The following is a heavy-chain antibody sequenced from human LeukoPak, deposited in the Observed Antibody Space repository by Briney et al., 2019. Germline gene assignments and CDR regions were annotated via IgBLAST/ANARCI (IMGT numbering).Heavy chain of an antibody. V-gene: IGHV1-2*02. J-gene: IGHJ3*02. D-gene: IGHD4/OR15-4a*01. CDR2: INPNSGGT. Sequence: GASVKDSCKASGYTFTGYYMHWVRQAPGQGLEWMGWINPNSGGTNYAQKFQGRVTMTRDTSISTAYMELSWLRSDDTAVYYCASLQGAVNAFDIWGQGTMVTVSS. CDR3: ASLQGAVNAFDI. CDR1: GYTFTGYY.